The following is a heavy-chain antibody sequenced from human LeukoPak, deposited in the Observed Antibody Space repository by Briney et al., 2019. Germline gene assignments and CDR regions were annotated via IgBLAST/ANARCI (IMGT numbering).Heavy chain of an antibody. D-gene: IGHD2-15*01. V-gene: IGHV3-7*01. CDR1: GFTFDYYW. CDR2: IKESGSEK. CDR3: ARGLGERGKCCGGTCNNPQFDY. Sequence: GGSLRLSCAASGFTFDYYWMTWVRQAPGKGLEWLANIKESGSEKYYVDSVKGRFTISRDNAKNSLYLQMNSLRVEDTAVYYCARGLGERGKCCGGTCNNPQFDYWGRGTLVTVSS. J-gene: IGHJ4*02.